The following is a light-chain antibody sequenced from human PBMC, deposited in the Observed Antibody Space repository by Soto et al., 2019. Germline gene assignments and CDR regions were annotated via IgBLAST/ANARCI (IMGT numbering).Light chain of an antibody. CDR1: QSLLHSNGFNY. CDR3: MQSRQTPWT. J-gene: IGKJ1*01. Sequence: DIVMTQSPLSLPVTPGEPASISCRSSQSLLHSNGFNYLDWYLQKPGQSPQLLIFLGSNRASGVPDRFSGSGSGTDFTLKISRVEAEDVGVYYCMQSRQTPWTGGQVTKV. V-gene: IGKV2-28*01. CDR2: LGS.